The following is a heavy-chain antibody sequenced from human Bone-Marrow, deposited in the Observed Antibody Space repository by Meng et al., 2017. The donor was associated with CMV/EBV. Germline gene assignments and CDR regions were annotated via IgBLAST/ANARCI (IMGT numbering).Heavy chain of an antibody. J-gene: IGHJ3*02. V-gene: IGHV1-18*01. CDR2: ISAYNGNT. CDR1: GYTFTSYG. CDR3: AKAVFGGVSLSAFDI. D-gene: IGHD3-16*01. Sequence: APVKVSCKASGYTFTSYGISWVRQAPGQGLEWMGWISAYNGNTNYAQKLQGRVTMTTDTSTSTAYMELRSLRSDDTAVYYCAKAVFGGVSLSAFDIWCQGTMVTVSS.